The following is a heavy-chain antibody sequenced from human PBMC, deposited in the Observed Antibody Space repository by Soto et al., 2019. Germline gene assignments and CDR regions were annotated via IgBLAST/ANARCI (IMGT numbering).Heavy chain of an antibody. Sequence: QVQLVESGGGVIQPGRSLRLSCAAPGFTFGSYGMHWFRQAPGKGLEGVAVISYDGNNKYYVDSVKGRFTISRDNSKNTLYLQMNSLRPEDTAVYYCAKGAYDFWSGFYTGFYYMDVWGKGTTVTVSS. CDR1: GFTFGSYG. J-gene: IGHJ6*03. D-gene: IGHD3-3*01. V-gene: IGHV3-30*18. CDR2: ISYDGNNK. CDR3: AKGAYDFWSGFYTGFYYMDV.